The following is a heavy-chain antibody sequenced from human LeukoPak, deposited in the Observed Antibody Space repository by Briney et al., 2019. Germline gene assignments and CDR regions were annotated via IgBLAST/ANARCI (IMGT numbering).Heavy chain of an antibody. V-gene: IGHV3-23*01. Sequence: PGGSLRLSCAASGFTFSSYAMSWVRQAPGKGLEWVSAISGSGGSTYYADSVKGRFTISRDNSKNTLHLQMSSLRAEDTAVYYCAKHATVTTNHFDYWGQGTLVTVSS. CDR3: AKHATVTTNHFDY. D-gene: IGHD4-17*01. CDR1: GFTFSSYA. J-gene: IGHJ4*02. CDR2: ISGSGGST.